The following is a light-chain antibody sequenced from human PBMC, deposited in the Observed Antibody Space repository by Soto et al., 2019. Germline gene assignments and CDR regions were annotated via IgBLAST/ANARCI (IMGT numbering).Light chain of an antibody. CDR1: QSISSY. V-gene: IGKV1-39*01. CDR2: DAX. J-gene: IGKJ4*01. Sequence: PXXLSASVGDRVAITCRASQSISSYLNWYXQKPAXAPKLLLYDAXXLQSGVPXXFSGRGSGTDFTITISSMQPEDFATYYCQKSYSTPLFGGGTKVDIK. CDR3: QKSYSTPL.